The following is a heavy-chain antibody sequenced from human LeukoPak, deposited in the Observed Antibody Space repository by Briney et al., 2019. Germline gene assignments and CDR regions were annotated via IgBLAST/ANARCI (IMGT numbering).Heavy chain of an antibody. Sequence: GESLKISCKGFGYNFSNYWIGWVRPMPGKGLEWMGIIHPGDSSTRYSPPLQGQVTILSDKSINTAYLQWSSLKASDTAMYYCARRQCSGGSCYYFDSGGQGTLVTVSS. V-gene: IGHV5-51*01. CDR2: IHPGDSST. CDR3: ARRQCSGGSCYYFDS. D-gene: IGHD2-15*01. J-gene: IGHJ4*02. CDR1: GYNFSNYW.